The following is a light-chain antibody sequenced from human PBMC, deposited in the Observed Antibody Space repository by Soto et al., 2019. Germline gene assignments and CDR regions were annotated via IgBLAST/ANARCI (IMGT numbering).Light chain of an antibody. Sequence: VLTQPASVSGSPGQSITISCTGTSSDIGGYDYVSWYQQHPDKAPKLMIYEVTNRPSGVSNRFSGSKSGNTASLTISGLQAEDEADYYCSSHTSGSTRVFGTGTKVTVL. CDR2: EVT. J-gene: IGLJ1*01. CDR3: SSHTSGSTRV. CDR1: SSDIGGYDY. V-gene: IGLV2-14*01.